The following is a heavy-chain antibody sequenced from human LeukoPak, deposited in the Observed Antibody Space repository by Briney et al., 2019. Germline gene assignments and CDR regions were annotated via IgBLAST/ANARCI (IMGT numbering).Heavy chain of an antibody. Sequence: ASVKVSCKVSGYTLTELSMHWVRQAPGKGLEWMGGFDPEDGETIYAQKFQGRVTMTADTSTDTAYMELSSLRSEDTAVYYCAILSDDYYYMDVWGKGTTGTVSS. CDR1: GYTLTELS. CDR3: AILSDDYYYMDV. CDR2: FDPEDGET. V-gene: IGHV1-24*01. D-gene: IGHD2-15*01. J-gene: IGHJ6*03.